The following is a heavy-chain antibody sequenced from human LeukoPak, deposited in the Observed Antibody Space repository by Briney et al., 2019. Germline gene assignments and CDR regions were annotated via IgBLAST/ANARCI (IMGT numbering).Heavy chain of an antibody. V-gene: IGHV3-53*01. CDR2: IYGGGST. CDR1: GFTVSSIH. D-gene: IGHD3-22*01. Sequence: GGSLRLSCAASGFTVSSIHMSWVRQAPGKGLEWVSVIYGGGSTYYADSVKCRFAISRDNSKNTLYLQMNSLRAEDTAVYYCARGSGYYLGNYWGQGTLVTVSS. CDR3: ARGSGYYLGNY. J-gene: IGHJ4*02.